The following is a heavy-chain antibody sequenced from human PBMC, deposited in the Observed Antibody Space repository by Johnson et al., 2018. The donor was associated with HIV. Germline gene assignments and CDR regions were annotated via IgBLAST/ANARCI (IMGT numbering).Heavy chain of an antibody. Sequence: QVQLVESGGGVVQPGRSLRLSCAASGFTFSSYAMHWVRQAPGKGLEWVAVISYDGSNKYYADSVKGRFPISRDNSKNTLYLQMNSLRAEDTAVYYCARDPCGARDGDAFDIWGQGTMVTVSS. V-gene: IGHV3-30*04. CDR3: ARDPCGARDGDAFDI. D-gene: IGHD3-10*01. CDR2: ISYDGSNK. J-gene: IGHJ3*02. CDR1: GFTFSSYA.